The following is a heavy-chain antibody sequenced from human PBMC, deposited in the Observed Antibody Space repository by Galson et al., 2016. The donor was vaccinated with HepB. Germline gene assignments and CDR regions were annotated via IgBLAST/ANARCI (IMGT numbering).Heavy chain of an antibody. CDR3: ARGGTIWRAYGMDV. CDR2: INWNGGSP. J-gene: IGHJ6*02. V-gene: IGHV3-20*01. CDR1: GFTFDDYG. D-gene: IGHD3-3*01. Sequence: SLRLSCAASGFTFDDYGMSWVRQAPGKGLEWVSGINWNGGSPDYVDTVKGRSTISRDNGKNSLYLQMNSLRAEDTALYHCARGGTIWRAYGMDVWGLGTMVTVSS.